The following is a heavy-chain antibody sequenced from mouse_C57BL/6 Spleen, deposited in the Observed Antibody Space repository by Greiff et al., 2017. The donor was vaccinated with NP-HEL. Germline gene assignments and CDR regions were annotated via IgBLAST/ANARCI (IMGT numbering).Heavy chain of an antibody. CDR1: GYAFSSSW. CDR2: IYPGDGDT. J-gene: IGHJ3*01. CDR3: ARLDDGYYFAY. D-gene: IGHD2-3*01. Sequence: QVQLQQSGPELVKPGASVKISCKASGYAFSSSWMNWVKQRPGKGLEWIGRIYPGDGDTNYNGKFKGKATLTADKSSSTAYMQLSSLTSEDSAVYFCARLDDGYYFAYWGQGTLVTVSA. V-gene: IGHV1-82*01.